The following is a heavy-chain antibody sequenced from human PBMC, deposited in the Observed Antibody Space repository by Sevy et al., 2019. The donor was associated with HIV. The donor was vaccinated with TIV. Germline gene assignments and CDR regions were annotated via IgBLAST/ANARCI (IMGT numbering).Heavy chain of an antibody. V-gene: IGHV3-49*03. CDR3: ARDRAFMDYYSGSGSFGAFDI. Sequence: GGSLRLSCAGSGFTFGDYALNGFRQAPGKGLEWVGFIRSKAYGGTTKNAASLKGRFTISRDDSKNTAYLEMSSLKIEDTAVYYCARDRAFMDYYSGSGSFGAFDIWGQGTMVTVSS. J-gene: IGHJ3*02. CDR1: GFTFGDYA. CDR2: IRSKAYGGTT. D-gene: IGHD3-10*01.